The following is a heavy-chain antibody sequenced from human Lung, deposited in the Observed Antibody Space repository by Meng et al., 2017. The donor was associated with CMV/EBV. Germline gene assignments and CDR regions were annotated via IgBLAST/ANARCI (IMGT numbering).Heavy chain of an antibody. CDR3: ARAHYDYVWGSSLYYFDY. J-gene: IGHJ4*02. D-gene: IGHD3-16*01. V-gene: IGHV3-48*04. CDR1: GFTFSSYS. CDR2: ISSSSSTI. Sequence: GGSXRLXCAASGFTFSSYSMNWVRQAPGKGLEWVSYISSSSSTIYYADSVKGRFTISRDNAKNSLYLQMNSLRAEDTAVYYCARAHYDYVWGSSLYYFDYWXQGPLVTVSS.